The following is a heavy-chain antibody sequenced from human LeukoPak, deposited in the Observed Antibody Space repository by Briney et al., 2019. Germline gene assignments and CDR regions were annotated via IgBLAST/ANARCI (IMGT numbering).Heavy chain of an antibody. CDR1: GFTFSSYA. D-gene: IGHD3-3*01. V-gene: IGHV3-30-3*01. Sequence: GRSLRLSCAASGFTFSSYAMHWVRQAPGKGLEWVAVISYDGSNKYYADSVKGRFTISRDNSKNTLYLQMNSLRAEDTAVYYCARGDVLRFLEWLPYFDYWGQGTLVTVSS. CDR3: ARGDVLRFLEWLPYFDY. J-gene: IGHJ4*02. CDR2: ISYDGSNK.